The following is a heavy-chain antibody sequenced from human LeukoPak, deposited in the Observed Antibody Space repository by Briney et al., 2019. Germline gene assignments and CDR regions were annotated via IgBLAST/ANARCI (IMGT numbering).Heavy chain of an antibody. CDR2: IYPGDSDT. J-gene: IGHJ4*02. CDR3: ARAYYDLWSGYSSLEHGLHS. Sequence: GESLQISCKGSGYNFTNYWSGWVRQMPGKGLEWMGIIYPGDSDTTYSPSFQGQVTISADKSISTAYLQWSSLKASDTAMYYCARAYYDLWSGYSSLEHGLHSWGQGTLVTVSS. D-gene: IGHD3-3*01. V-gene: IGHV5-51*01. CDR1: GYNFTNYW.